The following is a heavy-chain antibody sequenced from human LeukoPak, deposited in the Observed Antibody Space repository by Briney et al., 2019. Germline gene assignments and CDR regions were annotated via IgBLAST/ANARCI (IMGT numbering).Heavy chain of an antibody. V-gene: IGHV3-21*01. CDR2: ISSSSSYI. CDR1: GFTFKSYA. D-gene: IGHD1-1*01. CDR3: ARETGTTNCIDY. Sequence: NPGGSLRLSCTTSGFTFKSYAMTWVRQAPGKGLEWVSSISSSSSYIYYADSVKGRFTISRDNAKNSLYLQMSSLRAEDTAVYYCARETGTTNCIDYWGQGTLVTVSS. J-gene: IGHJ4*02.